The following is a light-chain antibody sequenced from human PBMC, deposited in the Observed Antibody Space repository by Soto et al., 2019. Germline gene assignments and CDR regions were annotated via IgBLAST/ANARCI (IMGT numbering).Light chain of an antibody. CDR3: CSYTTSSTLV. V-gene: IGLV2-14*01. CDR1: SSDIGTFNY. CDR2: EVR. J-gene: IGLJ2*01. Sequence: QSVLTQPASVSGSPGQSITIPCTGTSSDIGTFNYVSWYQHHPGKAPKVMIYEVRNRPSGVSNRFSGSKSGNTASLTISGLQAEDEADYYCCSYTTSSTLVFGGGTQLTVL.